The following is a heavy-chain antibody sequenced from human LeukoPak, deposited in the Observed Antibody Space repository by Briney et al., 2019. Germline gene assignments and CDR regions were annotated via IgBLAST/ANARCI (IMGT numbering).Heavy chain of an antibody. CDR3: ARGRRGYFDY. Sequence: PSETLSLTCTVSGGSISSGGYYWSWIRQPPGKGLEWIGYIYHSGSTYYNPSLESRVTISVDTSKNQFSLKLSSVTAADTAVYYCARGRRGYFDYWGQGTLVTVSS. CDR2: IYHSGST. J-gene: IGHJ4*02. V-gene: IGHV4-30-2*05. CDR1: GGSISSGGYY.